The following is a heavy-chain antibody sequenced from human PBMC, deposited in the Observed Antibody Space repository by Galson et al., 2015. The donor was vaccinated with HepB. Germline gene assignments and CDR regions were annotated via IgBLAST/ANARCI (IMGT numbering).Heavy chain of an antibody. CDR3: ARDDYHKKQDS. CDR1: GFTFSTYW. V-gene: IGHV3-74*01. D-gene: IGHD4/OR15-4a*01. Sequence: SLRLSCAASGFTFSTYWMHWVRQAPGRGLEWVSRIISDGSDTTYADSVKGRFTISRDNARNTLYLQMNSLRAEDTAVYYCARDDYHKKQDSWGQGTLVTVSS. CDR2: IISDGSDT. J-gene: IGHJ4*02.